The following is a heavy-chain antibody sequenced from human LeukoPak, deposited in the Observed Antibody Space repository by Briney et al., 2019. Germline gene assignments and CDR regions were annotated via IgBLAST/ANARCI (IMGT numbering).Heavy chain of an antibody. D-gene: IGHD3-10*01. CDR3: ARVYYGSGSLHYYYYYMDV. J-gene: IGHJ6*03. V-gene: IGHV3-53*01. CDR2: TYSGGRT. Sequence: PGGSLRLSCAASGFTVSSNYMTWVRQAPGKGLEWVSVTYSGGRTYYADSVKGRFTISRDNSKNTVYLQMNSLRADDTAVYYCARVYYGSGSLHYYYYYMDVWGKGTTVTISS. CDR1: GFTVSSNY.